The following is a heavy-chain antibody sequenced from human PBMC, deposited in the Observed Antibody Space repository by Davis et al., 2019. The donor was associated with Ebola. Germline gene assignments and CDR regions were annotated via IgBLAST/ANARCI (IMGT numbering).Heavy chain of an antibody. D-gene: IGHD6-19*01. CDR2: INPSGST. Sequence: SETLSLTCAVYGGSFSDYYWSWIRQSPEKGLDWIGEINPSGSTNYNPSLKSRVTISVDTSKNQFSLKLSSVTAADTAVYYCARTTRGTRGSGWFLDYWGQGTLITVSS. J-gene: IGHJ4*02. V-gene: IGHV4-34*01. CDR3: ARTTRGTRGSGWFLDY. CDR1: GGSFSDYY.